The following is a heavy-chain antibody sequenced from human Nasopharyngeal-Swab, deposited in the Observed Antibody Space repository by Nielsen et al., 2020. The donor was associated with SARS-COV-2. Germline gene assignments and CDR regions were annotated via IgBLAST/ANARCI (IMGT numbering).Heavy chain of an antibody. CDR2: ISSAGSII. D-gene: IGHD3-10*01. CDR3: ARDLDWAGFGSVDY. CDR1: GFTFSYYN. J-gene: IGHJ4*02. V-gene: IGHV3-48*02. Sequence: GGSLRLSCAASGFTFSYYNMNWVRQAPGKGLEWVSYISSAGSIIYYADSVKGRFTISRDNAKNSTFLQMNSLRDEDTAVYYCARDLDWAGFGSVDYWGQGALVTVSS.